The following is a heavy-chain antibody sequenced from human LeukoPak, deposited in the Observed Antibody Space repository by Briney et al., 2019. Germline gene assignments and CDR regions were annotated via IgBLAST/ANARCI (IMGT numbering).Heavy chain of an antibody. Sequence: PGGSLRLSCAASGFTFSSYSMNWVRQAPGKGLEWVSSISSSSSYIYYTDSVKGRFTISRDNSKNTLYLQMNSLRAEDTALYYCAKGGRTYYYGPGSLEFDYWGQGTLVTVSS. J-gene: IGHJ4*02. CDR3: AKGGRTYYYGPGSLEFDY. CDR2: ISSSSSYI. CDR1: GFTFSSYS. V-gene: IGHV3-21*01. D-gene: IGHD3-10*01.